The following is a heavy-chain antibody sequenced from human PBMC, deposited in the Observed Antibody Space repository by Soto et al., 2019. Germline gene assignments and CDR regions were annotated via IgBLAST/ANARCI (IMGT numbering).Heavy chain of an antibody. V-gene: IGHV3-30-3*01. D-gene: IGHD6-13*01. CDR1: GFTFSSYA. CDR3: ARDRWYGFDY. Sequence: GGSLRLSCAASGFTFSSYAMHWVRQAPGKGLEWVAVISYDGSNKYYADSVKGRFTISRDNSKNTLYLQMNSLRAEDTAVYYCARDRWYGFDYWGQGTLVTVSS. CDR2: ISYDGSNK. J-gene: IGHJ4*02.